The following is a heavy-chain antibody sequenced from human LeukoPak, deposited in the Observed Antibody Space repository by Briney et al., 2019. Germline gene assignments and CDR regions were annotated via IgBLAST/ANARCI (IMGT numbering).Heavy chain of an antibody. CDR3: AGEDIVANSQGGLDY. Sequence: PGGSLRLFCAASGFTFSSYEMNWVRQAPGKGLEWVSYISCSCSSIYYADSVKGRFTISRDNAKNPLYLQMNSLRAEDTAVYYCAGEDIVANSQGGLDYWGQGTLVTVSS. J-gene: IGHJ4*02. CDR1: GFTFSSYE. V-gene: IGHV3-48*03. CDR2: ISCSCSSI. D-gene: IGHD5-12*01.